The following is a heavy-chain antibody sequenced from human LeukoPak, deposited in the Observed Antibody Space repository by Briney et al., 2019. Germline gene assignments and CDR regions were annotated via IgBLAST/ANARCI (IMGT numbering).Heavy chain of an antibody. J-gene: IGHJ4*02. V-gene: IGHV3-74*01. Sequence: GGSLRLSCAASGFTFSNHWMHWVRQAPGKGLVWVSRINTDGSSTSYADSVKGRFTISRDNAKNTLYLQMNSLRAEDTAVYYCARVQDLGTIDYWGQGTLVTVSS. D-gene: IGHD1-1*01. CDR2: INTDGSST. CDR1: GFTFSNHW. CDR3: ARVQDLGTIDY.